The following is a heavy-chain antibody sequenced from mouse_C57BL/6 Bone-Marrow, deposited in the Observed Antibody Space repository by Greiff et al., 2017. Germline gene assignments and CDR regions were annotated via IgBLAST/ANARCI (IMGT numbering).Heavy chain of an antibody. CDR3: AGDGGSSYGAMDY. CDR1: GYTFTSYW. V-gene: IGHV1-52*01. J-gene: IGHJ4*01. Sequence: QVQLKQPGAELVRPGSSVKLSCKASGYTFTSYWMHWVKQRPIQGLEWIGNIDPSDSETHYNQKFKDKATLTVDKSSSTAYMQLSSLTSEDSAVYYCAGDGGSSYGAMDYWGQGTSVTVSS. CDR2: IDPSDSET. D-gene: IGHD1-1*01.